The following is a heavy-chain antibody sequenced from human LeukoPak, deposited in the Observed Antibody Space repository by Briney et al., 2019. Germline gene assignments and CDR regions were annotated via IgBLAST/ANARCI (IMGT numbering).Heavy chain of an antibody. J-gene: IGHJ4*02. D-gene: IGHD1-26*01. CDR3: ARHHSGSYRGHYFDY. CDR1: GGSISSNSYY. CDR2: IYYSGST. Sequence: PSETLSLTCTVSGGSISSNSYYWGWIRQPPGKGLEWIGSIYYSGSTYYNPSLKSRVTISVDTSKNQFSLKLSSVTAADTAVYYCARHHSGSYRGHYFDYWGQGTLVTVSS. V-gene: IGHV4-39*01.